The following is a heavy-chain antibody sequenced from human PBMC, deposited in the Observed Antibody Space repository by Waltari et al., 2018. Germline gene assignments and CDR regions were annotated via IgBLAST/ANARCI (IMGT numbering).Heavy chain of an antibody. Sequence: QVQLVQSGAEVKKPGSSVKVSCKASGGTFSSYAISWVRQAPGQGLEWMGRIIPIFGTANYAQKFQGRGTITADKSTSTAYMELSSLRSEDTAVYYCASSYCGGDCYFYYYYYGMDVWGQGTTVTVSS. D-gene: IGHD2-21*01. CDR3: ASSYCGGDCYFYYYYYGMDV. V-gene: IGHV1-69*08. J-gene: IGHJ6*02. CDR1: GGTFSSYA. CDR2: IIPIFGTA.